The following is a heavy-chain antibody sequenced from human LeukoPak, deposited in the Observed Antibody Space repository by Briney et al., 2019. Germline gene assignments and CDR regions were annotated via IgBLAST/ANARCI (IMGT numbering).Heavy chain of an antibody. J-gene: IGHJ4*02. V-gene: IGHV3-21*01. D-gene: IGHD2-21*02. CDR2: ISSSSSHI. CDR1: GFTFSSYW. Sequence: GGSLRLSCAASGFTFSSYWMTWVRQAPGKGLEWVSSISSSSSHIYYADSVKGRFIISRDNAKNSLYLQMNSLRVEDTAVYYCARDPGGGDFPFEYWGQGTLVAVSS. CDR3: ARDPGGGDFPFEY.